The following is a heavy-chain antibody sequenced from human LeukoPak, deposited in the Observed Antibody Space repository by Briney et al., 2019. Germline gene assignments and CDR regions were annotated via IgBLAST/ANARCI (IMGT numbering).Heavy chain of an antibody. CDR2: IYYTGGT. J-gene: IGHJ3*02. Sequence: SETLSLTCSISGVSINRSFYYWGWIRQPPGKRLEWIGNIYYTGGTYYNPSLKSRVSMSVDTSNNHFSLNLTSVTAADTAVYFCVRRPNLPADDGDYWRFDIWGQGRRVTVSS. CDR3: VRRPNLPADDGDYWRFDI. CDR1: GVSINRSFYY. V-gene: IGHV4-39*01. D-gene: IGHD4-17*01.